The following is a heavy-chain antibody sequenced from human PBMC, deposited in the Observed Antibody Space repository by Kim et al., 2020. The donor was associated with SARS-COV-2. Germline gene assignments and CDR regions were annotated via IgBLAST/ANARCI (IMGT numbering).Heavy chain of an antibody. Sequence: SVKVSCKASGGTFNTQAISWVRQAPGQGLEWVGGIIPLFGSATYTQKFKGRVTITADESTTTAFMEVESLRSEDTAIYYCASDGPRDALGGNYYYKMDVWGQGTTVIVSS. V-gene: IGHV1-69*13. CDR1: GGTFNTQA. J-gene: IGHJ6*02. D-gene: IGHD2-15*01. CDR3: ASDGPRDALGGNYYYKMDV. CDR2: IIPLFGSA.